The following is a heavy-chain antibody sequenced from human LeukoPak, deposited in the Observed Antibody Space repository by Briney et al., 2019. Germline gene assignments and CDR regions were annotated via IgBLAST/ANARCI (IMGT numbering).Heavy chain of an antibody. CDR2: ISYDGSNK. Sequence: GGSLRLSCAASGFTFSSYSMHWVRRAPGKGLEWVAVISYDGSNKYYADSVKGRFTISRDNAKNTLYLQMNSLRVEDTAVYYCARASGNNYGRFDSWGQGTLVTVSS. J-gene: IGHJ4*02. CDR3: ARASGNNYGRFDS. V-gene: IGHV3-30*04. D-gene: IGHD5-18*01. CDR1: GFTFSSYS.